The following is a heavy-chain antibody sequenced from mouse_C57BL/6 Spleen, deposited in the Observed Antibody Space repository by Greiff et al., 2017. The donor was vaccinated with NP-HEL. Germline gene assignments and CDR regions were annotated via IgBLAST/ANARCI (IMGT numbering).Heavy chain of an antibody. CDR1: GYAFTNYL. J-gene: IGHJ3*01. V-gene: IGHV1-54*01. Sequence: VKLMESAAELVRPGTSVKVSCKASGYAFTNYLIEWVKQRPGQGLEWIGVINPGSGGTNYNEKFKGKATLTADKSSSTAYMQLSSLTSEDSAVYFCARSRGLRSWFAYWGQGTLVTVSA. CDR2: INPGSGGT. CDR3: ARSRGLRSWFAY.